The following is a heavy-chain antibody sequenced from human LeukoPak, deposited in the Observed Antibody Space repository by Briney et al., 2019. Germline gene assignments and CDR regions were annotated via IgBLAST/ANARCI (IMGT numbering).Heavy chain of an antibody. D-gene: IGHD3-9*01. J-gene: IGHJ4*02. Sequence: PGGSLRLSCAASGFTLSNYAMSWGPQAPRKRLEWVSAISGSGGSTYYADSVKRPFTISRDKSKNTLYLQMDSLRAEDTAVYYCAKDRHYDILTGYSGFDYWGQGTLVTVSS. CDR3: AKDRHYDILTGYSGFDY. V-gene: IGHV3-23*01. CDR1: GFTLSNYA. CDR2: ISGSGGST.